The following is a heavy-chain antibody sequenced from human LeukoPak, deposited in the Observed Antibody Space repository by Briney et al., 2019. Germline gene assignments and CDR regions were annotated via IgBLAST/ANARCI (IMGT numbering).Heavy chain of an antibody. D-gene: IGHD3-22*01. Sequence: ASVKVPCKAFGYTLTSFGISWVRQAPGQGPEWMGWISRDNGNANYAQNLKGRVTMTTETSTSTAYMELRSLRSDDTAVYYCARIISSGYNYGMDVWGQGTTVTVSS. CDR3: ARIISSGYNYGMDV. CDR1: GYTLTSFG. J-gene: IGHJ6*02. V-gene: IGHV1-18*01. CDR2: ISRDNGNA.